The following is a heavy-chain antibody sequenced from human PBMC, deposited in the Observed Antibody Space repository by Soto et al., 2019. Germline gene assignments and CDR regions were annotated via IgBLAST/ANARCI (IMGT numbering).Heavy chain of an antibody. CDR1: GESMSNTAYY. V-gene: IGHV4-39*01. CDR3: ARLKSTYSGSYYGGGFFDY. Sequence: QLQLQESGPGLVKPSETLSLTCNVSGESMSNTAYYWGWIRQTPGKGLEWIGSIFYTGSAYYNSSLKSRATISVDTSKNQFSLKLLSVAAADTAIYYCARLKSTYSGSYYGGGFFDYWGQGSLVTVSS. J-gene: IGHJ4*02. CDR2: IFYTGSA. D-gene: IGHD1-26*01.